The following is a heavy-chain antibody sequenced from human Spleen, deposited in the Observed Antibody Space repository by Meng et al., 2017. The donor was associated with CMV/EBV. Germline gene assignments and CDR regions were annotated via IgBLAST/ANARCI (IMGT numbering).Heavy chain of an antibody. D-gene: IGHD6-6*01. CDR1: GFTFNNHA. J-gene: IGHJ4*02. Sequence: GGSLRLSCEASGFTFNNHAFHWVRQAPGKGLEWVAQISYDGTKKFYADSVKGRFTISRDDSKNTLYLYINSLRIEDTAVYYCARGPPYSSSSFFDYWGQGTLVTVSS. CDR3: ARGPPYSSSSFFDY. V-gene: IGHV3-30*03. CDR2: ISYDGTKK.